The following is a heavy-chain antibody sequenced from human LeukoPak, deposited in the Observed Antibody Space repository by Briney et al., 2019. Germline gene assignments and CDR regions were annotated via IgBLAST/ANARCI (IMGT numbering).Heavy chain of an antibody. CDR2: INHSGST. Sequence: SETLSLTCAVYGGSFSGYYWSWIRQPPGKGLEWIGEINHSGSTNYNPSLKSRVTISVDTSKNQFSLKLSSVTAADTAVYYCARGRGSGKYMDVWGKGTTVTVSS. D-gene: IGHD1-14*01. CDR1: GGSFSGYY. V-gene: IGHV4-34*01. CDR3: ARGRGSGKYMDV. J-gene: IGHJ6*03.